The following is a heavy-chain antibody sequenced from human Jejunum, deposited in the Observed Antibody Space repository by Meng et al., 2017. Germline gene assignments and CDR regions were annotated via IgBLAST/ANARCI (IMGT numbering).Heavy chain of an antibody. V-gene: IGHV3/OR16-13*01. D-gene: IGHD2-21*01. CDR1: GFTFSSYW. J-gene: IGHJ6*02. Sequence: VRLVESGGGLGQPGGSLRLSCAASGFTFSSYWMHWVRQAPGKGLVWVSRINSDGSSTSYADSMKGQFTISRDNAKNTLYLQMYSLRAEDTAVYYCARDFPHSDYGLDVWGQGTTVTVSS. CDR2: INSDGSST. CDR3: ARDFPHSDYGLDV.